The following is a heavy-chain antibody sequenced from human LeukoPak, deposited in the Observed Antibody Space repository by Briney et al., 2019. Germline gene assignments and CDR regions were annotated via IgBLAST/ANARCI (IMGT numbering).Heavy chain of an antibody. D-gene: IGHD2-2*01. J-gene: IGHJ4*02. CDR2: INDVSADI. V-gene: IGHV3-21*05. CDR3: ARDTYQPGRIDS. Sequence: GGSLRLSCAASEFTFSLYAMDWVRQAPGKGLEWVSYINDVSADIHYADSVKGRFTISRDNARNTLYLQMNSLRAEDTAVYYCARDTYQPGRIDSWGQGTLVIVSS. CDR1: EFTFSLYA.